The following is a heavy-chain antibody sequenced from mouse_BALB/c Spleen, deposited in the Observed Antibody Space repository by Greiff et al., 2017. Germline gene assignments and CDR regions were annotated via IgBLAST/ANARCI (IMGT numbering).Heavy chain of an antibody. CDR3: VITTVVATPYAMDY. CDR2: IYPGGGYT. J-gene: IGHJ4*01. V-gene: IGHV1-63*02. CDR1: GYTFTNYW. D-gene: IGHD1-1*01. Sequence: QVQLKESGAELVRPGTSVKISCKASGYTFTNYWLGWVKQRPGHGLEWIGDIYPGGGYTNYNEKFKGKATLTADTSSSTAYMQLSSLTSEDSAVYFCVITTVVATPYAMDYWGQGTSVTVSS.